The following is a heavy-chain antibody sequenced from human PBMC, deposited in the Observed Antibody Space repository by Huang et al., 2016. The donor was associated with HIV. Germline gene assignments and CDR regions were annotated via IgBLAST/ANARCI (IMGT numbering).Heavy chain of an antibody. D-gene: IGHD5-18*01. J-gene: IGHJ6*02. CDR1: GYSFAKYW. CDR3: ARLDTARNYYYYGLDV. V-gene: IGHV5-51*01. CDR2: IYPDDSDT. Sequence: EEQLVQSGAEVKKPGESLKISCEGSGYSFAKYWIGWVRQMPGKGLEWMGIIYPDDSDTRYSPSFQGQVSISADKSSSTAYLQWSSLKASDTAMYYCARLDTARNYYYYGLDVWGQGTSVIVSS.